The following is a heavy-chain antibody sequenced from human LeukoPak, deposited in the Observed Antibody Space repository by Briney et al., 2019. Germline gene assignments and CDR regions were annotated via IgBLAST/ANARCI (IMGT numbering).Heavy chain of an antibody. V-gene: IGHV4-30-2*01. CDR1: GGSISSGGYS. CDR2: IYLSGST. Sequence: PSETLSLTCAVSGGSISSGGYSWSWIRQPPGKGLEWIGYIYLSGSTYYNPSLKSRVTISVDRSKNQFSLKLSSVTAADTAVYYCARATGITMVRGRRGWFDPWGQGTLVTVSS. D-gene: IGHD3-10*01. J-gene: IGHJ5*02. CDR3: ARATGITMVRGRRGWFDP.